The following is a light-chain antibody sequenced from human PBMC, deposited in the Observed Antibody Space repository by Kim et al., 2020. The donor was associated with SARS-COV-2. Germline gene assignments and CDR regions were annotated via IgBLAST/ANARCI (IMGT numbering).Light chain of an antibody. CDR3: LSYTSTSTFV. J-gene: IGLJ1*01. V-gene: IGLV2-18*02. CDR2: EVN. Sequence: GPSCPIPWTGPTIAVGSFNLVSWYQQPPATAPKLIISEVNNRPSGIPDRFSGSKSGNTASLTISGLQAEDEADYYCLSYTSTSTFVFGTGTKVTVL. CDR1: TIAVGSFNL.